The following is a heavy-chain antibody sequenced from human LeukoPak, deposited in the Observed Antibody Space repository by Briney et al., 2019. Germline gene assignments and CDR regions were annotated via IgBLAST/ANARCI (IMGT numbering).Heavy chain of an antibody. V-gene: IGHV3-23*01. D-gene: IGHD5-18*01. CDR3: ARALDTYGYMRFAY. CDR1: GFTFVSYA. Sequence: PGGSLRLSCAASGFTFVSYAMTWVRQAPGKGLEWVSAINGGGDTTYYADSVQGRFTISRDKSTNTLFLQMSSLRAEDSAIYFCARALDTYGYMRFAYWGQGTLVTVSS. CDR2: INGGGDTT. J-gene: IGHJ4*02.